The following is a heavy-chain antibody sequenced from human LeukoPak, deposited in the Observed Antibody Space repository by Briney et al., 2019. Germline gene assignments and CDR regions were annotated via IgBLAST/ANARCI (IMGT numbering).Heavy chain of an antibody. CDR3: ARVGRYCSGGSCYKDDAFDI. V-gene: IGHV3-7*01. CDR2: IKQDGSEK. CDR1: GFTFSSYW. Sequence: GSLRLSCAASGFTFSSYWMSWVRQAPGKGLEWVASIKQDGSEKYYVDCVKGRFTISRDNAKNSLYLRMNSLRAEDTAVYYCARVGRYCSGGSCYKDDAFDIWGQGTMVTVSS. D-gene: IGHD2-15*01. J-gene: IGHJ3*02.